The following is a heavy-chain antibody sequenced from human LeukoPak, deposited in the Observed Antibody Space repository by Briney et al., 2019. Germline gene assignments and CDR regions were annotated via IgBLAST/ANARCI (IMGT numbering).Heavy chain of an antibody. D-gene: IGHD6-13*01. J-gene: IGHJ4*02. CDR3: ARHLRYSSSWYRFDY. CDR1: GGSISSSSYY. Sequence: SETLSLTCTVSGGSISSSSYYWGWIRQPPGKGLEWIGEINHSGSTNYNPSLKSRVTISVDTSKNQFSLKLSSVTAADTAVYYCARHLRYSSSWYRFDYWGQGTLVTVSS. V-gene: IGHV4-39*01. CDR2: INHSGST.